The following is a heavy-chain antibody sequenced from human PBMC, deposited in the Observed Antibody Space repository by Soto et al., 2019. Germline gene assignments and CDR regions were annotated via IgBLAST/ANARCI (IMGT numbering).Heavy chain of an antibody. CDR3: AKVWGSSGWFNWFNP. D-gene: IGHD6-19*01. J-gene: IGHJ5*02. Sequence: QVQLVESGGGVVQPGESLQVACAASGFTVATTGMHWVRQAPGKGLEWVAMISHSGTSKVYIDSVQGRVTISRDNARNNLYLQMSSLRPEDPAIYYCAKVWGSSGWFNWFNPWGQGVLVTVSS. CDR1: GFTVATTG. V-gene: IGHV3-30*18. CDR2: ISHSGTSK.